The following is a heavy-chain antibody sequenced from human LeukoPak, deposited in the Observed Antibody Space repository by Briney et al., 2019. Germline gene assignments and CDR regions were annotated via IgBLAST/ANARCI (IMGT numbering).Heavy chain of an antibody. CDR1: GFSFSDHY. D-gene: IGHD6-19*01. V-gene: IGHV3-72*01. J-gene: IGHJ4*02. Sequence: GGSLRLSCAASGFSFSDHYMDWVRQDPGKGLEWVGQIKNKAASYTTEYAASVKGRFTISRDDSKNSLYLQMDSLKSEDTAVYYCADAGSVAGNYWGQGTLVTVSS. CDR2: IKNKAASYTT. CDR3: ADAGSVAGNY.